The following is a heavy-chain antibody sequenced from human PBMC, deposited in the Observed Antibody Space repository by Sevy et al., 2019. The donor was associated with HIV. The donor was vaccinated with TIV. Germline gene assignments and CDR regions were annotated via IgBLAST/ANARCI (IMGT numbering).Heavy chain of an antibody. CDR2: ISSNGSNI. Sequence: GGSLRLSCAASGFTFSDYFMSWIRQAPGKGLEWVSYISSNGSNIYYADSVKGRFTISRDNAKNKLYLQMNSLRAEDTAVYYCARDHYYDSSGYYLPTSDYWGQGTLGTVSS. CDR1: GFTFSDYF. J-gene: IGHJ4*02. D-gene: IGHD3-22*01. CDR3: ARDHYYDSSGYYLPTSDY. V-gene: IGHV3-11*01.